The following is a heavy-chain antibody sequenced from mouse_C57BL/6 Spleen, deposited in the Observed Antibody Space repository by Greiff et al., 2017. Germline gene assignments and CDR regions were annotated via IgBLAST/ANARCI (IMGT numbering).Heavy chain of an antibody. D-gene: IGHD3-2*02. V-gene: IGHV1-64*01. CDR3: ARGGSSGSWFAY. CDR1: GYTFPSYW. Sequence: QVQLQQPGAELVKPGASVKLSCKASGYTFPSYWMHWVKQRPGQGLEWIGMIHPNSGSTNYNEKFKSKATLTVDKSSSTAYMQLSSLTSEDSAVYYCARGGSSGSWFAYWGQGTLVTVSA. J-gene: IGHJ3*01. CDR2: IHPNSGST.